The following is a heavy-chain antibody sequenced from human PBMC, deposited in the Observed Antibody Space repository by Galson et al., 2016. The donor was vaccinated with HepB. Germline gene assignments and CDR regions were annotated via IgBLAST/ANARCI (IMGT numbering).Heavy chain of an antibody. J-gene: IGHJ4*02. D-gene: IGHD6-19*01. CDR1: GFTISSFA. CDR3: AKDHRSFGWPCFES. Sequence: SLRLSCAASGFTISSFAMSWVRQAPGKELEWISSFSNADKTYYSAVAEGRFTISRDNSRNALYLQMSGLRDDDTAVYYCAKDHRSFGWPCFESWGQGTRVTVSS. V-gene: IGHV3-23*01. CDR2: FSNADKT.